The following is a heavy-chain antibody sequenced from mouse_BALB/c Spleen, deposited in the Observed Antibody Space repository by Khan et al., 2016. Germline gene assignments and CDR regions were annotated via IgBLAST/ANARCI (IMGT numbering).Heavy chain of an antibody. CDR3: AKLGLYYAMDY. V-gene: IGHV9-1*02. J-gene: IGHJ4*01. CDR2: INTYTGEP. Sequence: QIQLVQSGPELKKPGETVKISCKASGYTFTNYGMNWVKQAPGKGLKWMGWINTYTGEPTYADDFKGRFAFSLETSDSTAYLQINNLKNEDMATYFCAKLGLYYAMDYWGQGTSVTVSS. CDR1: GYTFTNYG. D-gene: IGHD4-1*01.